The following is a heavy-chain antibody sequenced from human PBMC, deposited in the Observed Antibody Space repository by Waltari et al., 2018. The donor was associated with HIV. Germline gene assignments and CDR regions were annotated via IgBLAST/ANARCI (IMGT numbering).Heavy chain of an antibody. CDR2: ISWKSGVI. J-gene: IGHJ5*02. CDR3: ARGPMYKWFDP. CDR1: GFKFDDYA. D-gene: IGHD3-10*02. V-gene: IGHV3-9*01. Sequence: DAQLVESGGDLVQPGGSLRLSCAASGFKFDDYAMHWVRQAPGKGLEWVSGISWKSGVIAYADSVRGRFTISRDNAKNSLYLQMNSLRAEDTAFYYCARGPMYKWFDPWGQGTLVTVSS.